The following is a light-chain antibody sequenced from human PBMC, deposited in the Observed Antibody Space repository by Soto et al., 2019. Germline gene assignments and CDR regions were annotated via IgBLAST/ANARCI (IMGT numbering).Light chain of an antibody. Sequence: QSALTQPRSMSVSPGQSVTISCSGNGSDIGSYDLVAWYQQHPDKAPKLIIYDVRKRPSGVPDRFSGSKSGSTASLTISGLQAEDEADYYCCSYAGDYSLVFGGGTKLTVL. CDR2: DVR. CDR3: CSYAGDYSLV. V-gene: IGLV2-11*01. J-gene: IGLJ2*01. CDR1: GSDIGSYDL.